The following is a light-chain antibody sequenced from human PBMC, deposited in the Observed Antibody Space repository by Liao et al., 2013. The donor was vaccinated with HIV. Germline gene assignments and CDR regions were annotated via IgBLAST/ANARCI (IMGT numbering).Light chain of an antibody. CDR1: NIGGKS. J-gene: IGLJ3*02. CDR3: QVWDSSTDSRV. V-gene: IGLV3-21*02. CDR2: YDT. Sequence: SYALTQPPSMSVALRQTAILTCGGDNIGGKSVHWYQQRPGQAPVLVIYYDTDRPAGIPERYSGSNSGNMATLTISRVEAGDEADYYCQVWDSSTDSRVFGGGTKLTVL.